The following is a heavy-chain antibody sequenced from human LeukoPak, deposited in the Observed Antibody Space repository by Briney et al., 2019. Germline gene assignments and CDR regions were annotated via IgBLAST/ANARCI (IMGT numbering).Heavy chain of an antibody. V-gene: IGHV1-18*01. J-gene: IGHJ6*03. CDR1: GYTFFNYG. CDR3: ARAGGNSDYYYMDV. D-gene: IGHD4-23*01. Sequence: ASVKVSCKASGYTFFNYGISWVRQAPGQGLEWMGWISGYDGNTNYAQEVQGRVTMTTDTSSSTAYMELRSLSSDDTAVYYCARAGGNSDYYYMDVWGRGSTVTVSS. CDR2: ISGYDGNT.